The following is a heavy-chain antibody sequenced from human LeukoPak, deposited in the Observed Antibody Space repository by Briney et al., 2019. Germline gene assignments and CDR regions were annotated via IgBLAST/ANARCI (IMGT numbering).Heavy chain of an antibody. CDR1: GFTFNNYA. Sequence: PGGSPRLSCAASGFTFNNYAMSWVRQAPGKGLEWVSAISGSGGSTYYADPLKGRFTISRDNSKNTLYLQMNSLRAEDTALYYCAKDGIGGIYYDSSGYFDYWGQGTLVTVSS. CDR2: ISGSGGST. J-gene: IGHJ4*02. CDR3: AKDGIGGIYYDSSGYFDY. V-gene: IGHV3-23*01. D-gene: IGHD3-22*01.